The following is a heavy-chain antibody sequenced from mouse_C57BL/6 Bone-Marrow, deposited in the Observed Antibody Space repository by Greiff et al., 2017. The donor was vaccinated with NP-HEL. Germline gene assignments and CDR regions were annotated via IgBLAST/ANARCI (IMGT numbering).Heavy chain of an antibody. Sequence: HLVESGPELVKPGASVKISCKASGYSFTDYNMNWVKQSNGKSLEWIGVINHNYGTNSYNQKFKGKATLTVDKSYSQANMQITSVTSEDSAVYDSAINLYWGQGTTLTVSS. J-gene: IGHJ2*01. CDR1: GYSFTDYN. CDR3: AINLY. V-gene: IGHV1-39*01. CDR2: INHNYGTN.